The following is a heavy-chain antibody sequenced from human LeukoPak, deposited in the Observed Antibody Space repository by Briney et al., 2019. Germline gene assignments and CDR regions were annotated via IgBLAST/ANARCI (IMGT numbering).Heavy chain of an antibody. CDR3: ASGSGFLFDH. Sequence: GGSLRLSCAVSGFTFSSLWMTWVRQAPGKGLEWVANIKQDGSEIYYVDSVKGRFTISRDNAKNSLYLQVNSLRAEDTAVYYCASGSGFLFDHWGQGTLVTVSS. D-gene: IGHD6-19*01. J-gene: IGHJ4*02. V-gene: IGHV3-7*01. CDR1: GFTFSSLW. CDR2: IKQDGSEI.